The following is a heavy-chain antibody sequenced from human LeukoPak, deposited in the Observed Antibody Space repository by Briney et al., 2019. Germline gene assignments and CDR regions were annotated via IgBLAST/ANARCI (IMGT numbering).Heavy chain of an antibody. CDR2: ISYDGSNK. V-gene: IGHV3-30-3*01. Sequence: GGSLRLSCAASRFTFSSYAMHWVRQAPGKGLEWVAVISYDGSNKYYADSVKGRFTISRDNSKNTLYLQMNSLRAEDTAVYYCARASTVTSDYYYGMDVWGQGTTVTVSS. CDR3: ARASTVTSDYYYGMDV. J-gene: IGHJ6*02. CDR1: RFTFSSYA. D-gene: IGHD4-17*01.